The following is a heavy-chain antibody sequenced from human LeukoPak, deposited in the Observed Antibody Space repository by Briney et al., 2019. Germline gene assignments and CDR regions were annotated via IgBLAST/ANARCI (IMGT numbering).Heavy chain of an antibody. CDR1: GYSISSGYY. CDR2: IYHSGST. V-gene: IGHV4-38-2*02. J-gene: IGHJ2*01. D-gene: IGHD1-14*01. Sequence: ASETLSLTCTVSGYSISSGYYWGWIRQPPGKGLEWIGSIYHSGSTFYNPSLKSRVTISVDTSKNQFSLKLSSVTAADTAVYYCARQITGGFWNFDLWGRGTLVTVSS. CDR3: ARQITGGFWNFDL.